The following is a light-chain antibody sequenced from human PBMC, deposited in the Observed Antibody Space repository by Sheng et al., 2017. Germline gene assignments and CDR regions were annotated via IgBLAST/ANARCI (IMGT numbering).Light chain of an antibody. Sequence: EIVLTQFPATLSLSPGQRVTVSCRASHNINNYLAWYQQKPGQAPRLLIYDASNRATAIAARFSGSGSGTDFTLTISSLEPEDFAFYYCQQRSNWPLTFGGGTKVEI. CDR2: DAS. V-gene: IGKV3-11*01. CDR1: HNINNY. CDR3: QQRSNWPLT. J-gene: IGKJ4*01.